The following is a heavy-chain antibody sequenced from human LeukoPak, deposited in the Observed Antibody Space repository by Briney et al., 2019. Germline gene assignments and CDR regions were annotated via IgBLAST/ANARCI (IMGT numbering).Heavy chain of an antibody. CDR3: ARGDV. CDR2: IYYSGST. CDR1: GGSVSSGSYY. V-gene: IGHV4-61*01. J-gene: IGHJ6*02. Sequence: SETLSLTCTVSGGSVSSGSYYWSWIRQPPGKGLEWIGYIYYSGSTNYNPSLKSRVTISVDTSKNQFSLKLSSVTAADTAVYYCARGDVWGQGTTVTVSS.